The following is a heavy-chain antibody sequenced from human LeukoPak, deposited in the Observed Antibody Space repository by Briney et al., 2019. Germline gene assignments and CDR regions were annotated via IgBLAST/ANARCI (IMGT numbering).Heavy chain of an antibody. V-gene: IGHV4-59*08. D-gene: IGHD3-16*01. CDR2: IYYSGST. J-gene: IGHJ4*02. Sequence: SETLSLTCTVSGGSISTYYWSWIRQPPGKGLEWIGYIYYSGSTNYNSSLKSRVTISVDTSKNQFSLKLSSVTAADTAVYYCARAGLGRHFDYWGQGTLVTVSS. CDR1: GGSISTYY. CDR3: ARAGLGRHFDY.